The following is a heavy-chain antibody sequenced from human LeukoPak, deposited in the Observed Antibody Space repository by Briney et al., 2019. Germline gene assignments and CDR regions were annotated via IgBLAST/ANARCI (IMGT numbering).Heavy chain of an antibody. V-gene: IGHV3-23*01. D-gene: IGHD3-3*01. Sequence: GVSLRLSCAASGFTFSSYAMSWVRQAPGKGLEWVSAISGSGGSTYYADSVKGRFTISRDNSKNTLYLQMNSLRAEDTAVYYRAKDEGGVRSTEYYFDYWGQGTLVTVSS. CDR1: GFTFSSYA. CDR3: AKDEGGVRSTEYYFDY. J-gene: IGHJ4*02. CDR2: ISGSGGST.